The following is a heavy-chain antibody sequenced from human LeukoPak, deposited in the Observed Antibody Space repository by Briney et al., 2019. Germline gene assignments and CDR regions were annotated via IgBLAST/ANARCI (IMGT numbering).Heavy chain of an antibody. Sequence: SETLSLTCTVSGGSISSYYWGWIRQPPGKGLEWIGSIYHSGSTYYNPSLKSRVTISVDTSKNQFSLKLSSVTAADTAVYYCARVRGIGYYYYMDVWGKGTTVTVSS. D-gene: IGHD1-14*01. CDR1: GGSISSYY. V-gene: IGHV4-38-2*02. CDR2: IYHSGST. CDR3: ARVRGIGYYYYMDV. J-gene: IGHJ6*03.